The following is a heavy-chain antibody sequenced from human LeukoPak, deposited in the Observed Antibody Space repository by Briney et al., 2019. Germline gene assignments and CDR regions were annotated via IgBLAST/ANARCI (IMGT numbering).Heavy chain of an antibody. J-gene: IGHJ4*02. D-gene: IGHD2-2*01. CDR2: IYPGDSDT. CDR3: ARVRGRGYCSSTSCYSFRY. Sequence: GESLKISCKGSGYSFTSYWIGWVRQMPGKGLEWMGIIYPGDSDTRYSPSFQGQVTISADKSISTAYLQWSSLKASDTAMYYCARVRGRGYCSSTSCYSFRYWGQGTLVTVSS. V-gene: IGHV5-51*01. CDR1: GYSFTSYW.